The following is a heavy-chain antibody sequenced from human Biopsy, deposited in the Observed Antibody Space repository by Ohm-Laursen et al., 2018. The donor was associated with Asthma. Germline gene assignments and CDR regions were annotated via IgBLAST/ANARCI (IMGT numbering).Heavy chain of an antibody. CDR1: GYSLTDLS. CDR2: HDHEEGGT. Sequence: ASVKASCKIYGYSLTDLSMHWVRQAPGQGLEWMGGHDHEEGGTVNARRFQGRVTMTEDTSTDTAYMELSSLSSDDTAVYYCASDFPKDYVRYNFQFWGQGTLVTVSS. D-gene: IGHD4-17*01. CDR3: ASDFPKDYVRYNFQF. V-gene: IGHV1-24*01. J-gene: IGHJ4*02.